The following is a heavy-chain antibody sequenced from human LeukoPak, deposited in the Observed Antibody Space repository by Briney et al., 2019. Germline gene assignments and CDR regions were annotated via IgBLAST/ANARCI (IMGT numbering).Heavy chain of an antibody. CDR1: GFTFSGSA. V-gene: IGHV3-73*01. CDR2: IRSKPNNYAA. D-gene: IGHD2-15*01. Sequence: PGGSLRLSCVASGFTFSGSAIHWVRQASGKGLEWVGRIRSKPNNYAAAYAASVEGRFTISRDDSKNTAFLQINALKTEDSAVYYCSASLKTYCSGGKCHSDYYYYGMDVWGQGTTVTVSS. CDR3: SASLKTYCSGGKCHSDYYYYGMDV. J-gene: IGHJ6*02.